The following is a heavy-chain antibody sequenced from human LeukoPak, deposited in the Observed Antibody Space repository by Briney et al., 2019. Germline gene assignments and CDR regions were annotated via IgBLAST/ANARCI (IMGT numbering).Heavy chain of an antibody. J-gene: IGHJ4*02. CDR2: IYYSGST. CDR1: GGSINSGSYY. Sequence: PSETLSLTCTVSGGSINSGSYYWSWIRQPPGKGLEWNGYIYYSGSTNYNPSLKSRVTISVDTSKNQFSLKLSSVTAADTAVYYCARGIYGSGSYYSFDYWGQGTLVTVSS. CDR3: ARGIYGSGSYYSFDY. D-gene: IGHD3-10*01. V-gene: IGHV4-61*01.